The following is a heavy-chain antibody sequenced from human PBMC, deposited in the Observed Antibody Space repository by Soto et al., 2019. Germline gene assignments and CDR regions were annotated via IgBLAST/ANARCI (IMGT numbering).Heavy chain of an antibody. CDR1: GGSISSGDYY. CDR2: IYYSGST. Sequence: QVQLQESGPGLVKPSQTLSLTCTVSGGSISSGDYYWSWIRQPPGKGLEWIGYIYYSGSTYYNPSLQSRVTISGDTPKNQFSLQLSSVTAADTAVYYCARGAYYDESGGCYHYWGQGTLVSVSS. D-gene: IGHD3-22*01. J-gene: IGHJ4*02. CDR3: ARGAYYDESGGCYHY. V-gene: IGHV4-30-4*08.